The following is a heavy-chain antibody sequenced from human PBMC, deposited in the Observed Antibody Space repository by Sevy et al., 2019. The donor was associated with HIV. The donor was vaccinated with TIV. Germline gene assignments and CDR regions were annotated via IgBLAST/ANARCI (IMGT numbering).Heavy chain of an antibody. CDR2: IKSKTDGGTT. D-gene: IGHD3-22*01. V-gene: IGHV3-15*01. J-gene: IGHJ6*03. CDR3: TTSYDSSGYYRYYYYMDV. CDR1: GFTFSNAW. Sequence: GGSLRLSCAASGFTFSNAWMSCVRQAPGKGLEWVGRIKSKTDGGTTDYAAPVKGRFTISRDDSKNTLYLQMNSLKTEDTAVYYCTTSYDSSGYYRYYYYMDVWGKGTTVTVSS.